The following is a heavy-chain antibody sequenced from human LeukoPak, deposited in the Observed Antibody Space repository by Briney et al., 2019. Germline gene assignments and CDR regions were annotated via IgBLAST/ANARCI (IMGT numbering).Heavy chain of an antibody. V-gene: IGHV3-7*01. CDR2: IKQDGSEK. Sequence: PGGSLRLSCAASGFTFSSYWMSWVRQAPGKGLEWVANIKQDGSEKYYVGSVKGRFTISRDNAKNSLYLQMNSLRAEDTAVYYCARAVGRFFYYYYYMDVWGKGTTVTVSS. CDR3: ARAVGRFFYYYYYMDV. CDR1: GFTFSSYW. J-gene: IGHJ6*03. D-gene: IGHD3-3*01.